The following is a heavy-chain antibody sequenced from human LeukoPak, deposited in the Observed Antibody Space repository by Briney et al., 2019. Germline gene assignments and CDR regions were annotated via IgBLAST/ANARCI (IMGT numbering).Heavy chain of an antibody. Sequence: SETLSLTCTVSGASINSYYWSWIRQPPGKGLEWIGYIYSSGSTNYNPSLKSRVTISVDTSKNQFSLKLTSMTAADTAVYYCARDRFHHFDYWGQGTLVTVSS. CDR3: ARDRFHHFDY. J-gene: IGHJ4*02. V-gene: IGHV4-59*01. D-gene: IGHD3-10*01. CDR1: GASINSYY. CDR2: IYSSGST.